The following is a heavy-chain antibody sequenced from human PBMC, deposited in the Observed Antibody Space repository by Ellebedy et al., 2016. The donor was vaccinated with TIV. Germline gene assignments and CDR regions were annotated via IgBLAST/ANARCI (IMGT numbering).Heavy chain of an antibody. J-gene: IGHJ4*02. CDR3: ARGYSSSWSSKFDH. Sequence: PGGFLRLSCAASGFTFTSFSMNWVRQVPGKGLEWVSYISSSSSLTYYADSVKGRFTISRDNAKNSLFLQMNSLRPEDTAVYYCARGYSSSWSSKFDHWGQGSLVTVSS. D-gene: IGHD6-13*01. CDR2: ISSSSSLT. CDR1: GFTFTSFS. V-gene: IGHV3-21*05.